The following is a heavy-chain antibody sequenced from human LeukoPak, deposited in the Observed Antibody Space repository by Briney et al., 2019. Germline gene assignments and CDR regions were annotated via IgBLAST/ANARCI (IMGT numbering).Heavy chain of an antibody. CDR3: AIDPNWGTHS. Sequence: TGGSLRLSCAASGFTFSTYTTYWVRHPPGKGLEWVSIIGSSGGGIHYADSVKGRFTISRDNSKNALYLQMNSLRVEDTAVYYCAIDPNWGTHSWGQGALVTVSS. D-gene: IGHD7-27*01. CDR2: IGSSGGGI. V-gene: IGHV3-23*01. J-gene: IGHJ4*02. CDR1: GFTFSTYT.